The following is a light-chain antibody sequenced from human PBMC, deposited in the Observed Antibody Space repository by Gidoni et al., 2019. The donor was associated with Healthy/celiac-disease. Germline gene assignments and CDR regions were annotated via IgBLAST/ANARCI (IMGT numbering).Light chain of an antibody. V-gene: IGKV3-20*01. CDR1: QSVSSSY. CDR2: GAS. J-gene: IGKJ2*01. CDR3: QQYGSSPRT. Sequence: IVLTPSPGTLSLSPGESATISCRASQSVSSSYLAWYQQKPGQAPRLLIYGASSRATGIPDRFSGSGSGTDFTLTISRLEPEDFAVYYCQQYGSSPRTFGQGTKLEIK.